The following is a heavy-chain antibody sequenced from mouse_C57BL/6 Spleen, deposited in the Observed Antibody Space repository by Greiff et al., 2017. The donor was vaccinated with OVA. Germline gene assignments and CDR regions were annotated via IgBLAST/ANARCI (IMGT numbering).Heavy chain of an antibody. CDR3: ARQDDGYYAGCAY. J-gene: IGHJ3*01. CDR2: ISSGGSYT. D-gene: IGHD2-3*01. Sequence: EVNVVESGGDLVKPGGSLKLSCAASGFTFSSYGMSWVRQTPDKRLEWVATISSGGSYTYYPDSVKGRFTISRDNAKNTLYLQMSSLKSEDTAMYYCARQDDGYYAGCAYWGQGTLVTVSA. V-gene: IGHV5-6*01. CDR1: GFTFSSYG.